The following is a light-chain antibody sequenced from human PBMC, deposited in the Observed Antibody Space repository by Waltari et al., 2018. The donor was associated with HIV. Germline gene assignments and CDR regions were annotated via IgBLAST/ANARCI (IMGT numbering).Light chain of an antibody. Sequence: DIMLTQSPATLSLSPGEGATLSCRASQSVGSYLAWYQHKPGQAPRLLIYDASNRATGIPARFSGGGSGTDFTLTISSLGPDDFALYYCQQRRSWPITFGQGTRIEIK. CDR1: QSVGSY. J-gene: IGKJ5*01. CDR2: DAS. CDR3: QQRRSWPIT. V-gene: IGKV3-11*01.